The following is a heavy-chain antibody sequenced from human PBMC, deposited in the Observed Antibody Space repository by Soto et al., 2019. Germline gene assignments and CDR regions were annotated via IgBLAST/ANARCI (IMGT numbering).Heavy chain of an antibody. Sequence: GGSLRLCCAASGFTFSSYAMHWVRQAPGKGLEWVAVISYDGSNKYYADSVKGRFTISRDNSKNTLYLQMNSLRAEDTAVYYCARGPYSRTYYFDYWGQGTLVTVSS. CDR2: ISYDGSNK. J-gene: IGHJ4*02. D-gene: IGHD6-13*01. CDR3: ARGPYSRTYYFDY. CDR1: GFTFSSYA. V-gene: IGHV3-30-3*01.